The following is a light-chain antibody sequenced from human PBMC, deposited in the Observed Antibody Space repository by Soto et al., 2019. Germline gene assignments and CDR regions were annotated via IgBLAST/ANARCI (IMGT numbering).Light chain of an antibody. CDR3: QQYGSSPT. Sequence: EIVLTHSIGTLSLSPGERATLSCRASQSVSSNYLAWYQQKPGQAPRLLLYGASSRATGIPDRFSGSGSGTDFALTISGLEPEAFAVSYCQQYGSSPTFGQGTNVEIK. CDR2: GAS. V-gene: IGKV3-20*01. J-gene: IGKJ1*01. CDR1: QSVSSNY.